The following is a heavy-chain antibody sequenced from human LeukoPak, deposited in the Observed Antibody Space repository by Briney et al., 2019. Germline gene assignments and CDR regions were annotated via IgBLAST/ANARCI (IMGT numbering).Heavy chain of an antibody. Sequence: PGGSLRLSCAASGFTFSIYAMSWVRQAPGKGLEWVSTISASGGSTSYADSVKGRFTTSRDNSKNTLFLQMSSLRAEDTAVYYCANDNGPYGDYHNCFDHWGQGTLVTVSS. D-gene: IGHD4-17*01. CDR2: ISASGGST. CDR1: GFTFSIYA. V-gene: IGHV3-23*01. CDR3: ANDNGPYGDYHNCFDH. J-gene: IGHJ4*02.